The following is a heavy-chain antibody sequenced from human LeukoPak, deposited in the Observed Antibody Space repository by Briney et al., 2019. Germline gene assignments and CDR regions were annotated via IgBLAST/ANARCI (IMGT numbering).Heavy chain of an antibody. V-gene: IGHV4-34*01. CDR3: ARAGPYYYGSGSRGPFDP. Sequence: PSETLSLTCAVYGGSFSGYYWSWIRQPPGKGLEWIGEINHSGSTNYNPSLKSRVTISVDTSKNQFSLKLSSVTAADTAVYYCARAGPYYYGSGSRGPFDPWGQGTLVTVSS. CDR2: INHSGST. D-gene: IGHD3-10*01. CDR1: GGSFSGYY. J-gene: IGHJ5*02.